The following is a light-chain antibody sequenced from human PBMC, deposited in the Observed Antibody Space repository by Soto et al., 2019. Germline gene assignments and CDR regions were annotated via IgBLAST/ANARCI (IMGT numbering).Light chain of an antibody. Sequence: QSVLTQPASVSGSPGQSITISCTGTSSDVGGYNYVSWYQQHPDKAPKLMIYEVSNRPSGISNRFSGSKSGNMASLTISGLQAEDEADYYCSSYTSSSTLGVFGGGTKDRP. J-gene: IGLJ3*02. V-gene: IGLV2-14*01. CDR1: SSDVGGYNY. CDR2: EVS. CDR3: SSYTSSSTLGV.